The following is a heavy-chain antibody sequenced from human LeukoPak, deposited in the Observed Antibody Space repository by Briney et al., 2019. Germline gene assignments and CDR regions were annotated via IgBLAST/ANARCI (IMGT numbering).Heavy chain of an antibody. CDR2: ISDSGSTI. D-gene: IGHD1-14*01. Sequence: GGSLRLPCAASGFTFSSFEMNWVRQAPGKGLEWVSYISDSGSTINYADSVKGRFTVSRDNARNTLSLQMNSLTIEDTAVYYCVVVVGPPDSDGFDVWGQGTMITVSS. V-gene: IGHV3-48*03. J-gene: IGHJ3*01. CDR1: GFTFSSFE. CDR3: VVVVGPPDSDGFDV.